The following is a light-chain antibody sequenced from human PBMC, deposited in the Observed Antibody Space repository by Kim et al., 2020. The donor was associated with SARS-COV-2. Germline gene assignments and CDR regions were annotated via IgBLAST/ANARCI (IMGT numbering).Light chain of an antibody. CDR3: QQRSDWPLT. CDR2: DTS. J-gene: IGKJ4*01. CDR1: QSVRSY. V-gene: IGKV3-11*01. Sequence: LSPGERATLSCRDSQSVRSYLGWYRQKPGQAPRLLIYDTSNRAPGIPARFSGSGSGTDFTLTISSLEPEDFAIYYCQQRSDWPLTFGGGTKVDIK.